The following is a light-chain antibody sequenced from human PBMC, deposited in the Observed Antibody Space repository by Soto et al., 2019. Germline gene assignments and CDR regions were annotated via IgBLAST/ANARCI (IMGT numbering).Light chain of an antibody. CDR3: CSYAGSSTPYVV. CDR2: EGS. Sequence: QSALTQPASVSGSPGRSITISCTGTSSDVGSYNLVSWYQQHPGKAPKLMIYEGSKRPSGVSNRFSGSKSGNTASLTISGLQAGDEADYYCCSYAGSSTPYVVFGGGTKLTVL. J-gene: IGLJ2*01. V-gene: IGLV2-23*01. CDR1: SSDVGSYNL.